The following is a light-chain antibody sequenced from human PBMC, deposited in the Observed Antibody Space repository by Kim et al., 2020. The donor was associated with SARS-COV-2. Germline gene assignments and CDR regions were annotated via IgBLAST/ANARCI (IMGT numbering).Light chain of an antibody. V-gene: IGLV1-40*01. Sequence: QRVTISCTGSSSNIGAGYDVHWYQQLPGTARKLLIYGNSNRPSGVPDRFSGSKSGTSASLAITGLQAEDEADYYCQSYDSSLSGVVFGGGTQLTVL. CDR1: SSNIGAGYD. CDR2: GNS. CDR3: QSYDSSLSGVV. J-gene: IGLJ2*01.